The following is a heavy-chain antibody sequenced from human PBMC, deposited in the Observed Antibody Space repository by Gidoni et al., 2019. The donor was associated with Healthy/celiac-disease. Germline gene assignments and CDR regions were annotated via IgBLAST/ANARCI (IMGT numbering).Heavy chain of an antibody. CDR3: AREVAGIAAAGDNL. CDR2: INHSGST. D-gene: IGHD6-13*01. V-gene: IGHV4-34*01. CDR1: GGSFSGYY. J-gene: IGHJ4*02. Sequence: QVQLQQWGAGLLKPSETLSLTCAVYGGSFSGYYWSWIRQPPGKGLEWIGEINHSGSTNYNPSLKSRVTISVDTSKNQFSLKLSSVTAADTAVYYCAREVAGIAAAGDNLWGQGTLVTVSS.